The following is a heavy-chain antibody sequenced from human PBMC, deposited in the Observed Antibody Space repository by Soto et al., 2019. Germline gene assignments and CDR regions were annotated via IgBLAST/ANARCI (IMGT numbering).Heavy chain of an antibody. CDR1: GFTFSSYA. CDR3: GKDPNGDYFGAFDF. V-gene: IGHV3-23*01. D-gene: IGHD4-17*01. J-gene: IGHJ3*01. Sequence: EVQMSESGGGLVQPGGSLRLSCAASGFTFSSYALTWVRQAPGKGLEWVSSITGSGDYTRYTDSVKGRFTITRDNAKNTLFLQMKSLRADDTAIDYCGKDPNGDYFGAFDFWGQGTMVTVSS. CDR2: ITGSGDYT.